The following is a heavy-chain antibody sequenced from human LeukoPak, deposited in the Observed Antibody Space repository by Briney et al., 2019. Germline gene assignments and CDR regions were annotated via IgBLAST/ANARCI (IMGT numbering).Heavy chain of an antibody. CDR1: GFTFSNHW. V-gene: IGHV3-7*01. CDR2: IQERGNEK. D-gene: IGHD2-15*01. J-gene: IGHJ5*02. CDR3: ARVGGPYPRRFDP. Sequence: GGSLRLSCEASGFTFSNHWMSWVRQAPGKGLEWVANIQERGNEKKYVDSLRGRFTISRDNAKNSLFLQMNSLRVEDTAIYYCARVGGPYPRRFDPWGQGTLVTVSS.